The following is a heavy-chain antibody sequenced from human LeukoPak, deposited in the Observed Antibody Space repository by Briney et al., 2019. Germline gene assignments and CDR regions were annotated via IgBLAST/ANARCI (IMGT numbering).Heavy chain of an antibody. J-gene: IGHJ6*03. CDR1: GFTFTSSA. CDR2: IVVGSGNT. D-gene: IGHD5-24*01. V-gene: IGHV1-58*02. Sequence: SVKVSCKASGFTFTSSAMQWVRQARGQRLEWIGWIVVGSGNTNYAQKFQGRVTITADKSTSTAYMELSSLRSEDTAVYYCARDVVATTYYYYMDVWGKGTTVTVSS. CDR3: ARDVVATTYYYYMDV.